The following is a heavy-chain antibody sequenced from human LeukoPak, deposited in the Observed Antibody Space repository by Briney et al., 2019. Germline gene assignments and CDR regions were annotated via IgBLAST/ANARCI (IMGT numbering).Heavy chain of an antibody. CDR2: IYHSGST. J-gene: IGHJ4*02. Sequence: SETLSLTCAVSGYPISSGYYWGWIRQPPGKGLEWIGSIYHSGSTYYNPSLKSRVTISVDTSKNQFSLKLSSVTAADTAVYYCAAESIVGATTESYVDYWGQGTLVTVSS. CDR3: AAESIVGATTESYVDY. V-gene: IGHV4-38-2*01. D-gene: IGHD1-26*01. CDR1: GYPISSGYY.